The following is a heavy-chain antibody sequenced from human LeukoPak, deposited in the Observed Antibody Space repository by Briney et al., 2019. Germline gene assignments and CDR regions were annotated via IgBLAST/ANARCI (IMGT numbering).Heavy chain of an antibody. CDR2: IKQDGSGK. D-gene: IGHD1-26*01. CDR1: GFTFSSYG. J-gene: IGHJ4*02. Sequence: GGSLRLSCAASGFTFSSYGMHWVRQAPGKGLEWVANIKQDGSGKYYVDSVKGRFTISRDNAKNSLYLQMNSLRAEDTAVYYCARDPDIIVGANFDYWGQGTLVTVSS. CDR3: ARDPDIIVGANFDY. V-gene: IGHV3-7*01.